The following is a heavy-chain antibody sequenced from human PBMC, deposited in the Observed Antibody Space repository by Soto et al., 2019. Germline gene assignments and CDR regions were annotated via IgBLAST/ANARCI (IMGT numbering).Heavy chain of an antibody. J-gene: IGHJ4*02. CDR1: GGSISSYY. Sequence: QVQLQESGPGLVKPSETLSLTCTVSGGSISSYYWSWIRQPPGKGLEWIGYIYYSGSTNYNPSLKSRDTIPEATSKNQFSRKLSSVTAADTAVYYCARGVRLGLYSSGWTDFDYWGQGNLVTVSS. D-gene: IGHD6-19*01. V-gene: IGHV4-59*01. CDR3: ARGVRLGLYSSGWTDFDY. CDR2: IYYSGST.